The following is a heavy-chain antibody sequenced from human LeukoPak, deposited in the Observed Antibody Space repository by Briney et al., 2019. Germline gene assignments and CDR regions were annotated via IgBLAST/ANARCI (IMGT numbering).Heavy chain of an antibody. CDR3: ARGSGSGGRDWFDP. J-gene: IGHJ5*02. Sequence: SVKVSCKASGYTFINHDINWMRQAPGQGLEWMGWMNSNTGNTGYAQKFQDRVTMTRDTSISTAYMELRRLTSEDTAVYYCARGSGSGGRDWFDPWGQGTLVTVSS. CDR2: MNSNTGNT. V-gene: IGHV1-8*01. CDR1: GYTFINHD. D-gene: IGHD1-26*01.